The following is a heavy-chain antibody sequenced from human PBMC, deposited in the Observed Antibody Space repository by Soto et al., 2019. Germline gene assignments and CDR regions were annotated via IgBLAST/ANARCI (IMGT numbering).Heavy chain of an antibody. CDR3: AMLVGRSGGRYDMDV. J-gene: IGHJ6*02. Sequence: EVQLVESGGGLVQPGGSLRLSCAASGLIFSDYHMDWVRQAPGKGLEWVGRIRRKANSYTTEYAASVKGRFTISRDDSKNSLYLQMNSLKTENTAVYYSAMLVGRSGGRYDMDVWGRGNTVTVSS. CDR1: GLIFSDYH. CDR2: IRRKANSYTT. D-gene: IGHD1-26*01. V-gene: IGHV3-72*01.